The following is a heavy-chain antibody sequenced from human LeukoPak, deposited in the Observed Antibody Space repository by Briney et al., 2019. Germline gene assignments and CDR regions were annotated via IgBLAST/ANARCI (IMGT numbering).Heavy chain of an antibody. Sequence: ADTLSLTCTVSGGSISSYYWSWIRQPPGKGLEWIGYVSYSGSTDYNPSLKSRVTISLDTSKNQFSLRLSSVTAADTAVYYCARETRLHSGSYSNDAFDIWGQGTMVTVSS. CDR3: ARETRLHSGSYSNDAFDI. V-gene: IGHV4-59*01. D-gene: IGHD1-26*01. J-gene: IGHJ3*02. CDR2: VSYSGST. CDR1: GGSISSYY.